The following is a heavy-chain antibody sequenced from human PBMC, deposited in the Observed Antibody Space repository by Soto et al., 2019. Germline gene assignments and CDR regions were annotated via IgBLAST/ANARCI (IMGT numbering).Heavy chain of an antibody. D-gene: IGHD3-10*01. Sequence: SETLSLTCTVSGGSVSSGSYYWSWIRQPAGKGLEWIGRIYTSGSTNYNPSLKSRVTMSVDTSKNQFSLKLSSVTAADTAVYYCARDKWFGEPPSYYYYGMDVWGQGTTVTVPS. J-gene: IGHJ6*02. CDR3: ARDKWFGEPPSYYYYGMDV. V-gene: IGHV4-61*02. CDR2: IYTSGST. CDR1: GGSVSSGSYY.